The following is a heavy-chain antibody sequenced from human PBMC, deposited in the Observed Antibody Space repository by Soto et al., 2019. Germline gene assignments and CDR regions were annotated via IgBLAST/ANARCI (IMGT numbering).Heavy chain of an antibody. CDR3: ARVVLMGDFDY. V-gene: IGHV3-30-3*01. J-gene: IGHJ4*02. CDR1: GFTFSSYA. Sequence: PVGSLRLSCAASGFTFSSYAMHWVRQAPGKGLEWVAVISYDGSNKYYADSVKGRFTISRDNSKNTLYLQMNSLRAEDTAVYYCARVVLMGDFDYWGQGTLVTVSS. D-gene: IGHD3-16*01. CDR2: ISYDGSNK.